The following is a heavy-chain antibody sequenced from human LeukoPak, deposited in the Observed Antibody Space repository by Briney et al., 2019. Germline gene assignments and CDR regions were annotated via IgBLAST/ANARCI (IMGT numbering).Heavy chain of an antibody. V-gene: IGHV3-21*01. CDR2: ISSSSSYI. CDR1: GGSFSGYY. J-gene: IGHJ6*03. Sequence: PSETLSLTCAVYGGSFSGYYWSWVRQAPGKGLEWVSSISSSSSYIYYADSVKGRFTISRDNAKNSLYLQMNSLRAEDTAVYYCARDSVNSSSVGVVAVAGKLPLYGYYYYYMDVWGKGTTVTVSS. CDR3: ARDSVNSSSVGVVAVAGKLPLYGYYYYYMDV. D-gene: IGHD6-19*01.